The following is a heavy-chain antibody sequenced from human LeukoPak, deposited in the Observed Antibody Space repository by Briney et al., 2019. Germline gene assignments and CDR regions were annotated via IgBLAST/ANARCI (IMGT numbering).Heavy chain of an antibody. D-gene: IGHD4-11*01. J-gene: IGHJ4*02. CDR2: IYESGST. Sequence: SETLSLTCAVSGYSISSGHYCGWIRQPPGKGLEWIGIIYESGSTYYNPSLKSRVTISVDTSKNQFSPKLSSVTATDTAVYYCAREGGGTYSFDYWGQGTLVAVSS. CDR3: AREGGGTYSFDY. CDR1: GYSISSGHY. V-gene: IGHV4-38-2*02.